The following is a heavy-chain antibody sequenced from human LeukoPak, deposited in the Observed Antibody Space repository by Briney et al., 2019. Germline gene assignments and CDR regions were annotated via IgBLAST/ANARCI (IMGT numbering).Heavy chain of an antibody. CDR3: ARGRGDIVGTTSHFDY. V-gene: IGHV3-74*01. D-gene: IGHD1-26*01. CDR2: INSDGSST. CDR1: GFTFSTYW. J-gene: IGHJ4*02. Sequence: GGSLRLSCAASGFTFSTYWMHWVRQAPGKGLLWVSRINSDGSSTSYADSVKGRFTISRDNAKNTLYLQMNSLRAEDTAVYYCARGRGDIVGTTSHFDYWGQGTLVTVSS.